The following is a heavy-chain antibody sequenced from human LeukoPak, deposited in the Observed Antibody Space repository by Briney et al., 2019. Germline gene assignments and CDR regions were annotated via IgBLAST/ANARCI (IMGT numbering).Heavy chain of an antibody. CDR3: ARLYGYYSDY. CDR2: IYPGDSDT. V-gene: IGHV5-51*01. D-gene: IGHD3-22*01. Sequence: GESLKISCKASGSNFNSQWIGWVRQMPGKGLEWMGIIYPGDSDTRYSPSFQGQVTISADKSISTAYLQWSSLKASDTAMYYCARLYGYYSDYWGQGTLVTVSS. CDR1: GSNFNSQW. J-gene: IGHJ4*02.